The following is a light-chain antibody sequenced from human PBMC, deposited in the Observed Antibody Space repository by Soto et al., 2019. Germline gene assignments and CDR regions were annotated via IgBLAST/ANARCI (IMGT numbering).Light chain of an antibody. CDR1: QSVLYSSNNKNY. J-gene: IGKJ1*01. CDR2: WAS. CDR3: QQYYSTPWT. V-gene: IGKV4-1*01. Sequence: DIVMTQSPDSLAVSLGEWATINCKSSQSVLYSSNNKNYLAWYQQKPGQPPKLLIYWASTRESGVPDRFSGSWSGTDFTLTISSLQAEDVAVYYCQQYYSTPWTFGQGTKVEIK.